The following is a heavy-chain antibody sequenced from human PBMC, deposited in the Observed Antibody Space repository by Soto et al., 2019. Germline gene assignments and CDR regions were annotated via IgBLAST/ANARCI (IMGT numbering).Heavy chain of an antibody. V-gene: IGHV1-18*01. D-gene: IGHD5-18*01. CDR3: ARVHVDTAMVSLYYYYYMDV. J-gene: IGHJ6*03. Sequence: ASVKVSCKASGYTFTSYGISWVRQAPGQGLEWMGWISAYNGNTNYAQKLQGRVTMTTDTSTSTAYMELRSLRSDDTAVYYCARVHVDTAMVSLYYYYYMDVWGEGTTVTVSS. CDR2: ISAYNGNT. CDR1: GYTFTSYG.